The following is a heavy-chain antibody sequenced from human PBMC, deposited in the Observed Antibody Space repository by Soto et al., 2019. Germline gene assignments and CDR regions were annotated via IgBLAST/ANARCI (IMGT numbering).Heavy chain of an antibody. V-gene: IGHV3-48*03. Sequence: GGSLRLSCAASGFTFTTYEINRVRQAPGKGLEWVSYISSVGTIIYYADSVKGRFTISRDNSKNTLYLQVNSLRPEDTAVYYCTASITIFGVAKCAFDIWGQGTMVTVSS. CDR1: GFTFTTYE. D-gene: IGHD3-3*01. J-gene: IGHJ3*02. CDR2: ISSVGTII. CDR3: TASITIFGVAKCAFDI.